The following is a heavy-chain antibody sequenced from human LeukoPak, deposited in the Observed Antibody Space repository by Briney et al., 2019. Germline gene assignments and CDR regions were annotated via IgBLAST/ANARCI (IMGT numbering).Heavy chain of an antibody. V-gene: IGHV3-23*01. CDR2: ISDTGGRT. D-gene: IGHD3-22*01. J-gene: IGHJ4*02. Sequence: GGALRLSCAVSGITLSNYGMTWVRQAPGKGLEWVAGISDTGGRTNYADSVKGRFTISRDNPKNTLYLQMNSLRAEDTAVYFCAKRGVVIRVILVGFHKEAYYFDSWGQGALVTVSS. CDR1: GITLSNYG. CDR3: AKRGVVIRVILVGFHKEAYYFDS.